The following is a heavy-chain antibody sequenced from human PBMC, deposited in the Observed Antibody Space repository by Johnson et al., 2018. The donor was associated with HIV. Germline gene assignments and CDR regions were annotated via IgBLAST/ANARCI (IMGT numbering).Heavy chain of an antibody. Sequence: QVQLVESGGGVVQPGRSLRLSCAASGFTFSSYAMHWVRQAPGKGLEWVAVISYDGSNKYYADSVKGRFTISRDNAENTLYLQMNSLRVEDTAVYYCVRDADDAFDIWGQGTLVIVSS. V-gene: IGHV3-30-3*01. J-gene: IGHJ3*02. CDR1: GFTFSSYA. CDR3: VRDADDAFDI. CDR2: ISYDGSNK.